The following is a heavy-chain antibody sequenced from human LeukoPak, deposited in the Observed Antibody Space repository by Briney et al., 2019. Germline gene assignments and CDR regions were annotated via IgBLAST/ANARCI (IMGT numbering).Heavy chain of an antibody. D-gene: IGHD3-16*01. J-gene: IGHJ4*02. V-gene: IGHV4-39*07. CDR3: ARVTFGGPRLGPGLDY. Sequence: SETLSLTCTVSGGSISSSSYYWGWIRQPPGKGLEWIGSVYYSGSTYYNPSLKSRVTISVDTPKNQFSLKLSSVTAADTAVYYCARVTFGGPRLGPGLDYWGQGTLVTVSS. CDR2: VYYSGST. CDR1: GGSISSSSYY.